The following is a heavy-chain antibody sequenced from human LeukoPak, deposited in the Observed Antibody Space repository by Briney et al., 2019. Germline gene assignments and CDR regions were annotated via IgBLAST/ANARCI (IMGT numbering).Heavy chain of an antibody. CDR1: GFTFSSYE. Sequence: PGGSLRLSCAASGFTFSSYEMNWVRQAPGKGLEWVSYISSSGSTIYYADSVKGRFTISRDNAKNSLYLQMNSLRAEDTAVYYCARALRVGVINPPLVYWGQGTLVTVSS. J-gene: IGHJ4*02. CDR2: ISSSGSTI. CDR3: ARALRVGVINPPLVY. D-gene: IGHD3-22*01. V-gene: IGHV3-48*03.